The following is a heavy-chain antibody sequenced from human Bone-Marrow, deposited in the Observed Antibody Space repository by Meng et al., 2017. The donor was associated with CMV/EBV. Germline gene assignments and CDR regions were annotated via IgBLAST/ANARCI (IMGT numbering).Heavy chain of an antibody. CDR2: IYYGGST. D-gene: IGHD6-19*01. Sequence: SETLSLTCTVSGGSVNSARYYWSWIRQPPGKALEWIGYIYYGGSTNYNPSLKSRVTISVDTSKNQFSLKLSSVTAADTAVYYCARTGRSGWSDYYYGMDVWGQGTTVTVSS. CDR1: GGSVNSARYY. V-gene: IGHV4-61*01. CDR3: ARTGRSGWSDYYYGMDV. J-gene: IGHJ6*02.